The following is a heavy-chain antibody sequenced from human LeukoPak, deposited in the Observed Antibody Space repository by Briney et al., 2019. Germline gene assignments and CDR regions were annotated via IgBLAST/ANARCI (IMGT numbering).Heavy chain of an antibody. CDR1: GGSISSYY. CDR3: ARRPYSDTSGRLSDV. V-gene: IGHV3-7*01. J-gene: IGHJ6*02. D-gene: IGHD3-22*01. CDR2: INQDGSEK. Sequence: PSETLSLTCTVSGGSISSYYWSWVRQAPGKGLEWLANINQDGSEKFYVDSVKGRFTISRDNAENSLYLQMNSLRAEDTAVYFCARRPYSDTSGRLSDVWGQGTTVTVSS.